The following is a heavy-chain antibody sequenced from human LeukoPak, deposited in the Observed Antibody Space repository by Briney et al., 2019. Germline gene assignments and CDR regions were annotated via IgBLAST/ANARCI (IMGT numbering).Heavy chain of an antibody. V-gene: IGHV2-70*01. CDR3: ARMSGPAPSFDY. Sequence: SGPTLVNPTQTLTLTCTFSGFSLRTSGMCVSWIRQPPGKALEWLALIDWDDDKYYSTSLKTRLTISKDTSKNQVVLTMTNMDPVDTATYYCARMSGPAPSFDYWGQGTLVTVSS. CDR1: GFSLRTSGMC. D-gene: IGHD1-26*01. J-gene: IGHJ4*02. CDR2: IDWDDDK.